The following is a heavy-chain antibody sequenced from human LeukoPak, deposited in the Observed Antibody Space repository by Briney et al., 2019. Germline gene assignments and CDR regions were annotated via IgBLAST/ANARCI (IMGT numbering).Heavy chain of an antibody. CDR2: ISGSGGST. J-gene: IGHJ4*02. CDR1: GFTVSSNY. CDR3: AKDDDDGDHVVVDH. V-gene: IGHV3-23*01. D-gene: IGHD4-17*01. Sequence: GGSLRLSCAASGFTVSSNYMSWVRQAPGKGLEWVSLISGSGGSTYYADSVKGRFTVSRDNSKNTEYLQMNSLRAEDTAIYYCAKDDDDGDHVVVDHWGQGTLVTVSS.